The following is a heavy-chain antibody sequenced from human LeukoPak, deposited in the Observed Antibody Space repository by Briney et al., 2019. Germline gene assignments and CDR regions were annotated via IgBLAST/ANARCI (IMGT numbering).Heavy chain of an antibody. J-gene: IGHJ4*02. CDR2: INHSGST. CDR3: ARRGVAGTVV. V-gene: IGHV4-34*01. Sequence: SETLSLTCAVYGGSFSGYYWSWIRQPPGKGLEWIGEINHSGSTNYNPSLKSRVTISVDTSKNQFSLKLSSVTAADTAVYYCARRGVAGTVVWGQGTLVTVSS. D-gene: IGHD6-19*01. CDR1: GGSFSGYY.